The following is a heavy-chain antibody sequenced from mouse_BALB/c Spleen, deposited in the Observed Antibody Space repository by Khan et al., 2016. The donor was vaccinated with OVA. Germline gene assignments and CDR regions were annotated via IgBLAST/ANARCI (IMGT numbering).Heavy chain of an antibody. V-gene: IGHV1-7*01. D-gene: IGHD1-1*01. CDR1: SYTFINYW. J-gene: IGHJ2*01. Sequence: QVQLKQSGAELAKPGASVKMSCKASSYTFINYWILWVKQRPGQGLEWIGYINPSTGYTEYNQNFKDKATLTADKSSSTAYMQLSSLTSEDSAVYYCARRGLRWDFDYWGQGTTLTVSS. CDR3: ARRGLRWDFDY. CDR2: INPSTGYT.